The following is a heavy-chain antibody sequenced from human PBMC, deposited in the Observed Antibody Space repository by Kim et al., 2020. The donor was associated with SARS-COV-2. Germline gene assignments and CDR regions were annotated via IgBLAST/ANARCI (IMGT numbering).Heavy chain of an antibody. J-gene: IGHJ4*02. V-gene: IGHV4-39*01. D-gene: IGHD2-15*01. Sequence: NPSRKSRVTISVDTSKNQFSLKLSSVTAADTAVYYCARYCSGGSCYSGDYWGQGTLVTVSS. CDR3: ARYCSGGSCYSGDY.